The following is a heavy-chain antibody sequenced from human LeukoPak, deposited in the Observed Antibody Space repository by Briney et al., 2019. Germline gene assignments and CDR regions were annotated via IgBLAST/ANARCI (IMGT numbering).Heavy chain of an antibody. Sequence: PSETLSLTCAVYGGSFSGYYWSWIRQPPGKGLEWIGEINHSRSTNYNPSLKSRVTISVDTSKNQFSLKLSSVTAADTAVYYCARARRYCSSTSCYGASRGFDYWGQGTLVTVSS. V-gene: IGHV4-34*01. J-gene: IGHJ4*02. CDR1: GGSFSGYY. CDR2: INHSRST. D-gene: IGHD2-2*01. CDR3: ARARRYCSSTSCYGASRGFDY.